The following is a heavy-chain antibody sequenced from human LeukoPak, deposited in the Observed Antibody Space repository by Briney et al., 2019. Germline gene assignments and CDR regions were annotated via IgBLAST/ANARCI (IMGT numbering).Heavy chain of an antibody. V-gene: IGHV3-23*01. D-gene: IGHD1-26*01. CDR2: ISGSGGST. CDR1: GFTFSSYA. J-gene: IGHJ4*02. CDR3: AKGGSYSPYYFDY. Sequence: GGSLRLSCAASGFTFSSYAMSWVRQAPGKGLEWVSAISGSGGSTYYADSVKGWFTISRDNSKNTLYLQMNSLRAEDTAVYYCAKGGSYSPYYFDYWGQGTLVTVSS.